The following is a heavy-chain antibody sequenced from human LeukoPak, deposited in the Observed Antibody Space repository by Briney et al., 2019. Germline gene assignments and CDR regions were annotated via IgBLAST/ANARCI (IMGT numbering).Heavy chain of an antibody. CDR1: GGSIRSYY. D-gene: IGHD2-21*01. CDR3: ARKMWPHDAYDF. CDR2: ISYTGST. Sequence: SETLSLTCTVSGGSIRSYYWGWIRQPPGKGLEWIGYISYTGSTTYNPSLQSRVTILVDMSKNHFSLCLTSVTAADTAVYYCARKMWPHDAYDFWGRGTMVTVAS. V-gene: IGHV4-59*01. J-gene: IGHJ3*01.